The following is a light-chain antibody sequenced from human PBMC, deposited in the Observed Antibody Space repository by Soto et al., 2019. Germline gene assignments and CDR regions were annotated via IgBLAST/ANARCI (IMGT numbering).Light chain of an antibody. CDR2: AAS. Sequence: DIQMTQSPSSLSTSVGDAVTITCRASQGIRTDLVWYQQKPGKAPKRLIYAASSLQSGVPSRFSGSGSGTEFTLTISSLQTEDFATYYCQQHDSLPLTFGGGTKVDIK. CDR1: QGIRTD. V-gene: IGKV1-17*01. J-gene: IGKJ4*01. CDR3: QQHDSLPLT.